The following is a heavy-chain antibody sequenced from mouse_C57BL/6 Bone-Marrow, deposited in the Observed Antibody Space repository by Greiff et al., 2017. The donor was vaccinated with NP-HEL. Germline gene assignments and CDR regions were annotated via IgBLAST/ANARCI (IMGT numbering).Heavy chain of an antibody. CDR2: IHPNSGST. V-gene: IGHV1-64*01. CDR1: GYTFTSYW. D-gene: IGHD2-4*01. J-gene: IGHJ3*01. Sequence: VQLQQSGAELVKPGASVKLSCKASGYTFTSYWMHWVKQRPGQGLEWIGMIHPNSGSTNYNEKFKSKATLTVDKSSSTAYMQLSSLTSEDSAVYYCARDRVYDYDIRFAYWGQGTLVTVSA. CDR3: ARDRVYDYDIRFAY.